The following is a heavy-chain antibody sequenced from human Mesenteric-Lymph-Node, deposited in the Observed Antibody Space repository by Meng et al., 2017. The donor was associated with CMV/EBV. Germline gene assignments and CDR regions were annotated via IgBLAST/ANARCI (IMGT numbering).Heavy chain of an antibody. V-gene: IGHV4-39*07. CDR1: GGSISSSSYY. D-gene: IGHD3-3*01. Sequence: SETLSLTCTVSGGSISSSSYYWGWIRQPPGKGLEWIGSIYYSGSTYYNPSLKSRVTISVDMSKNQFSLKLSSVTAADTAVYYCARGRGVTIFGVVIGEPYNWFDPWGQGTLVTVSS. J-gene: IGHJ5*02. CDR3: ARGRGVTIFGVVIGEPYNWFDP. CDR2: IYYSGST.